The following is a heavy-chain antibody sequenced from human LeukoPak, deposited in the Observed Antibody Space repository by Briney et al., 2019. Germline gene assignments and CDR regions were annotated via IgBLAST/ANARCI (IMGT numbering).Heavy chain of an antibody. V-gene: IGHV4-59*01. J-gene: IGHJ5*02. CDR2: IYYSGST. D-gene: IGHD6-13*01. Sequence: PSETLSLTCTVSGGSISSYYWSWIRQPPGKGLEWIGYIYYSGSTNYNPSLKSRVTISVDTSKNQFSLKLSSVTAADTAVYYCAGVVEGLAAAGKGGNWFDPWGQGTLVTVSS. CDR3: AGVVEGLAAAGKGGNWFDP. CDR1: GGSISSYY.